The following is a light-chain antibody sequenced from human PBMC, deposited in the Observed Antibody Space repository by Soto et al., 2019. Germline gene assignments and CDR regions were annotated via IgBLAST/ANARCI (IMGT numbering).Light chain of an antibody. V-gene: IGKV1-5*01. CDR3: QQYNSYWT. Sequence: TPSPLSLPVTPGEPASITCRASQSISSYLNWYQQKPGKAPKLLIYDASSLESGVPSRFSGSGSGTEFTLTISSLQPDDFATYYCQQYNSYWTFGQGTKVDIK. CDR2: DAS. CDR1: QSISSY. J-gene: IGKJ1*01.